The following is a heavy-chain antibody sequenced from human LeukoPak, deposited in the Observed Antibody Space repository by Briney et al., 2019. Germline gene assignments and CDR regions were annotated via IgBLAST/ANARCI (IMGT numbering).Heavy chain of an antibody. Sequence: PGGSLRLSCAASGFTLRRYPMIWVRQVPGKGPEWVSVISGSNTGTLYADSVKGRFTISRDDSKNTLYLQMNSLRAEDTAVYYCVKTDTRGDYRDHLDSWGQGTLVTVSS. V-gene: IGHV3-23*01. CDR3: VKTDTRGDYRDHLDS. J-gene: IGHJ4*02. D-gene: IGHD4-11*01. CDR2: ISGSNTGT. CDR1: GFTLRRYP.